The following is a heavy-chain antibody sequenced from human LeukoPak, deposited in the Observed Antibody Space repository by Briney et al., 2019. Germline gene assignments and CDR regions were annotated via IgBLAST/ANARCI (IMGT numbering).Heavy chain of an antibody. D-gene: IGHD2-2*01. CDR2: INAGNGNT. CDR3: AVMKEIGVVPVVIDW. CDR1: GYTFTSYA. V-gene: IGHV1-3*01. J-gene: IGHJ4*02. Sequence: WASVKVSCKASGYTFTSYAMHWVRQAPGQRLEWMGWINAGNGNTKYSQKFQGRVTITRDTSASTAYMELSSLRSEDTAVYYCAVMKEIGVVPVVIDWWGQRSLVSVS.